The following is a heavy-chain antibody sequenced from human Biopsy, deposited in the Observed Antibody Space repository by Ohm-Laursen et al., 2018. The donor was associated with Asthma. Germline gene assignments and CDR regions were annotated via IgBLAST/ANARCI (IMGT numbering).Heavy chain of an antibody. J-gene: IGHJ4*02. Sequence: GSLRLSCTASGFTFSSYAMSWVRQAPGKGLEWVSAISGSGGSTYYADSVKGRFTISRDNAKNSLYPQMNSLRAEDTALYYCAKGEWELLEANFDYWGQGTLVTVSS. CDR1: GFTFSSYA. CDR2: ISGSGGST. D-gene: IGHD1-26*01. V-gene: IGHV3-23*01. CDR3: AKGEWELLEANFDY.